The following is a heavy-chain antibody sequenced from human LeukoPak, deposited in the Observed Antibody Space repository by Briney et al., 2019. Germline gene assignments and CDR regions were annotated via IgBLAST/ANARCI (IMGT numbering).Heavy chain of an antibody. V-gene: IGHV3-21*01. Sequence: GGSLRVSCADSGFTFSSYSMNWVRQALGKGLEWVSSIFISSIYIYYTDTVKGRFTISRDNATKSLYLRKKTLREASTAVYYTARAAPTRTLIGSGADYWGQGTLVTVSS. J-gene: IGHJ4*02. CDR3: ARAAPTRTLIGSGADY. D-gene: IGHD3-22*01. CDR2: IFISSIYI. CDR1: GFTFSSYS.